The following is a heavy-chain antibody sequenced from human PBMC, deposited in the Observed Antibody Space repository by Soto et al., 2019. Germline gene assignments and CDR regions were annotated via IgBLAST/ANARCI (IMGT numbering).Heavy chain of an antibody. CDR3: AKGLKGQPAGWFDP. Sequence: EVQLLESGGGLVQPGGSLRLSCAASGFTFSSYAMSWVRQAPGKGLEWVSAISGSGGSTYYAGSVKGRFTISRDNSKNTLYLQMNSLRGEDTTVYYCAKGLKGQPAGWFDPVGQGTLVTVSS. V-gene: IGHV3-23*01. D-gene: IGHD2-8*01. CDR1: GFTFSSYA. CDR2: ISGSGGST. J-gene: IGHJ5*02.